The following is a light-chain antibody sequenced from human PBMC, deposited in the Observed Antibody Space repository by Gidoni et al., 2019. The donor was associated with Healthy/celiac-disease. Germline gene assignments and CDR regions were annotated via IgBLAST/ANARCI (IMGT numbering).Light chain of an antibody. CDR1: QSVSSSY. CDR2: GAS. V-gene: IGKV3-20*01. J-gene: IGKJ5*01. Sequence: DIVLTQSPGTLSLSPGERATLSCRASQSVSSSYLAGYQQKPGQAHRLLIYGASSRATGIPDRFSGSGSGTDLTLTISRLEPEDFAVYYCQQYGSSPPVTFGQGTRLEIK. CDR3: QQYGSSPPVT.